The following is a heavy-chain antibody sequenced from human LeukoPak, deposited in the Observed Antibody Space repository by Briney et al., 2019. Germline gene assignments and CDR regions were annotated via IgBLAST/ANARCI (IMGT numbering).Heavy chain of an antibody. J-gene: IGHJ6*02. CDR1: GYTFTSYY. D-gene: IGHD2-2*02. CDR2: INPSGGST. Sequence: GASVKVSCKASGYTFTSYYMHWVRQAPGQGLEWMGIINPSGGSTSYAQKFQGRVTMTRDTSTSTVYMELSSLRSEDTAVYYCAREVGIVVVPAAIRPYYYYGMDVWGQGTTATVSS. V-gene: IGHV1-46*01. CDR3: AREVGIVVVPAAIRPYYYYGMDV.